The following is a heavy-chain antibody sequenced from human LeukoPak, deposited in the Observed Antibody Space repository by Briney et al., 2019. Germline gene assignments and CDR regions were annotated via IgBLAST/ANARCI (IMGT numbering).Heavy chain of an antibody. V-gene: IGHV3-23*01. CDR2: ISGSGGST. D-gene: IGHD1-26*01. CDR3: AKALLYSSFSASDY. Sequence: GGSLRLSCAASGFTFDDYAVNWVGQAPGKELEWVSAISGSGGSTYHAESVKGRFTISRDNSKNTLYLQMNSLRAEDTAVYYCAKALLYSSFSASDYSGQGTLVSVSS. J-gene: IGHJ4*02. CDR1: GFTFDDYA.